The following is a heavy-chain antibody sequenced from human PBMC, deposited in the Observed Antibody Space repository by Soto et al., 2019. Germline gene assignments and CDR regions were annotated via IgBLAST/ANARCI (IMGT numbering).Heavy chain of an antibody. CDR3: ARDRAAAAGNGWFDP. J-gene: IGHJ5*02. CDR1: GGCISSYY. D-gene: IGHD6-13*01. Sequence: ETLSLTCTVSGGCISSYYWSWIRQPAGKGLEWIGRIYTSGSTNYNPSLKSRVTMSVDTSKNQFSLKLSSVTAADTAVYYCARDRAAAAGNGWFDPWGQGTLVTVSS. V-gene: IGHV4-4*07. CDR2: IYTSGST.